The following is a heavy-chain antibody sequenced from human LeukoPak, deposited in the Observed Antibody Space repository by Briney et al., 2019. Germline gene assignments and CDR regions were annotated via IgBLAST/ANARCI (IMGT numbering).Heavy chain of an antibody. V-gene: IGHV4-39*07. CDR2: IYYSGST. CDR1: GGSISSSSYY. J-gene: IGHJ4*02. CDR3: ARAGDSSSWYPRVY. D-gene: IGHD6-13*01. Sequence: SETLSLTCTVSGGSISSSSYYWGWIRQPPGKGLEWIGSIYYSGSTYYNPSLKSRVTISVDTSKNQFSLKLSSVTAADTAVYYCARAGDSSSWYPRVYWGQGTLVTVSS.